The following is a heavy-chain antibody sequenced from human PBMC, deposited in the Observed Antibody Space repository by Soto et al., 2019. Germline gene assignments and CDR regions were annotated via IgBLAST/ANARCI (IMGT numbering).Heavy chain of an antibody. D-gene: IGHD4-17*01. J-gene: IGHJ4*02. Sequence: QVHLQESGPGLVKPSETLALTCTVSGGSISSYYWSCIRQPPGNGLAWIGYIYYSGSTNYNPSLKRRVTISVDTSKNQFSRTLSSVNAADTAVYYCARGVAYGDCPWDYWGQGTLVTVSS. CDR1: GGSISSYY. V-gene: IGHV4-59*01. CDR2: IYYSGST. CDR3: ARGVAYGDCPWDY.